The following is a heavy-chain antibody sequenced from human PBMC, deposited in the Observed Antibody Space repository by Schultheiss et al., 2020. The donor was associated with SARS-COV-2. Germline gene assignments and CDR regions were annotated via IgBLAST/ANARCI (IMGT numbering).Heavy chain of an antibody. CDR3: AKGETYYYGSGVRD. Sequence: ASVKVSCKASGYTFTSYDINWVRQATGQGLEWMGWMNPNSGNTGYAQKFQGRVTMTRNTSISTAYMELSSLRSEDTALYYCAKGETYYYGSGVRDWGQGTLVTVSS. D-gene: IGHD3-10*01. V-gene: IGHV1-8*01. CDR1: GYTFTSYD. J-gene: IGHJ4*02. CDR2: MNPNSGNT.